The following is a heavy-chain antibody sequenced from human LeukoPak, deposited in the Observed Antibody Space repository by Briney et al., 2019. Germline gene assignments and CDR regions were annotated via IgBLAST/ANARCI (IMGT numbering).Heavy chain of an antibody. Sequence: ASVKVSCKASGYTFTSYDINWVRQATGQGLEWMGWMNPNSGNTGYAQKFQGRVAMTRNSSISTAYMELSSLRSEDTAVYYCARGLGFCGDGSSSPLTYGGKGTWVPVSS. D-gene: IGHD2-15*01. CDR2: MNPNSGNT. V-gene: IGHV1-8*01. CDR3: ARGLGFCGDGSSSPLTY. J-gene: IGHJ4*02. CDR1: GYTFTSYD.